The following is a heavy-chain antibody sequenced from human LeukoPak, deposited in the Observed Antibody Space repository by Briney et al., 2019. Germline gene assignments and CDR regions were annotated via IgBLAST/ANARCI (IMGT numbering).Heavy chain of an antibody. D-gene: IGHD6-19*01. CDR3: AKDGPKAGSGWYGDY. V-gene: IGHV3-30*02. CDR1: GFTFSSYG. J-gene: IGHJ4*02. Sequence: GGSLRLSCVASGFTFSSYGMHWVRQAPGKGLEWVAFIRYDGSNKYYADSVKGRFTISRDNSKNTLYLQMNSLRAEDTAVYYCAKDGPKAGSGWYGDYWGQGTLVTVSS. CDR2: IRYDGSNK.